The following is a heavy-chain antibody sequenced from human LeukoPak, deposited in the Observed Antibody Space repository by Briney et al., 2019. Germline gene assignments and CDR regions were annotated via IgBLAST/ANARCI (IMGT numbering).Heavy chain of an antibody. CDR1: GYSISSGYY. CDR3: ARGDSGSYWEDYYYYMDV. D-gene: IGHD1-26*01. CDR2: IYHSGST. V-gene: IGHV4-38-2*02. Sequence: SETLSLTCTVSGYSISSGYYWGWIRQPPGKGLEWIGSIYHSGSTYYNPSLKSRVTISVDTSKNQFSLKLSSVTAADTAVYYCARGDSGSYWEDYYYYMDVWGKGTTVTISS. J-gene: IGHJ6*03.